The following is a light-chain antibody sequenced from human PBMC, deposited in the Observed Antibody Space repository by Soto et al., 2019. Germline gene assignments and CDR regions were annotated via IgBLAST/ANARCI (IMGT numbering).Light chain of an antibody. V-gene: IGLV1-44*01. Sequence: QSVQTQPPSASGTPGQTVIISCSGSRSDIGSNSVNWYQHLPGTAPKLLIYNNNQRPSGVPDRFSGSKSGTSASLAISGLQSEDEADYYCAAWDDSLTGPVFGTGTKVTVL. CDR3: AAWDDSLTGPV. CDR2: NNN. CDR1: RSDIGSNS. J-gene: IGLJ1*01.